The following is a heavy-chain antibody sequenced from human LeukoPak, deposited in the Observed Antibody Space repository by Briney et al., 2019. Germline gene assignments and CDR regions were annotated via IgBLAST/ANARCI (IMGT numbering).Heavy chain of an antibody. CDR3: ARSGSGYSLDY. V-gene: IGHV3-33*01. CDR1: GFTFSTYG. CDR2: IWNDGSNK. J-gene: IGHJ4*02. D-gene: IGHD6-13*01. Sequence: GGALRLSCAASGFTFSTYGMHWVRQAPGKGLEWVAVIWNDGSNKYYADSVKGRFTISRDNSKNTLYLQMNSLRAEDTAVYYCARSGSGYSLDYWGQGTLVTVSS.